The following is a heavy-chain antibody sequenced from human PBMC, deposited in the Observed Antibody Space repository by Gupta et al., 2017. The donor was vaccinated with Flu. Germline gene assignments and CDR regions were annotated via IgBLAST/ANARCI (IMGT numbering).Heavy chain of an antibody. J-gene: IGHJ6*03. CDR2: ITSTSDSGGQT. V-gene: IGHV3-23*01. CDR1: SNYV. D-gene: IGHD2-2*01. CDR3: TKRTSADNSYYYYIDV. Sequence: SNYVMNWVRQAPGKGLEWVSTITSTSDSGGQTYYADSGKGRFTISRDNSKNTLYLQMNILRAEDTAIYFCTKRTSADNSYYYYIDVWGKGTTVIVSS.